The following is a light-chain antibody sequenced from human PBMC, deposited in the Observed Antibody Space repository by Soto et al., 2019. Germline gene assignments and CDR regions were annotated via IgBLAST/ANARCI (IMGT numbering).Light chain of an antibody. CDR3: QQRNDWRRGT. V-gene: IGKV3D-20*02. Sequence: EIVLTQSPVTRSFSPEKRASLSCXXXQSISSNYLAWYQQKPGQAPRLLIYGASSRATGIPDRFSGSGSGTDFTLTISSLEPEDFAVYYCQQRNDWRRGTFGQGTRLEI. J-gene: IGKJ5*01. CDR1: QSISSNY. CDR2: GAS.